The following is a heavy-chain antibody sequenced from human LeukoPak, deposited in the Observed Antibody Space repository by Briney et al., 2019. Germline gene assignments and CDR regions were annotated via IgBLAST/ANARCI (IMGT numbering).Heavy chain of an antibody. CDR3: ARDRIARVFGVVKEYYGMDV. CDR2: ISSSSSTI. CDR1: GFTFSSYS. J-gene: IGHJ6*02. Sequence: PGGSLRLSCAASGFTFSSYSMNWVRQAPGKGLEWVSYISSSSSTIYYADSVKGRFTISRDNAKNSLYLQMNSLRAEDTAVYYCARDRIARVFGVVKEYYGMDVWGQGTTVTVSS. D-gene: IGHD3-3*01. V-gene: IGHV3-48*01.